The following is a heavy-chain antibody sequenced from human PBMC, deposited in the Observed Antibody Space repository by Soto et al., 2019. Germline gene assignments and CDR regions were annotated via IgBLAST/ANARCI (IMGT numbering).Heavy chain of an antibody. Sequence: PGGSLRLHCSASGFTFSSYSMNWVRHAPGRGRAWGSSISSSSSYIYYADSVKGRFTISRDNAKNSLYLQMNSLRAGDTAVYYCARAYYEPVSSYYYGMDVWGQGTTVTVSS. CDR2: ISSSSSYI. CDR1: GFTFSSYS. CDR3: ARAYYEPVSSYYYGMDV. D-gene: IGHD3-3*01. V-gene: IGHV3-21*01. J-gene: IGHJ6*02.